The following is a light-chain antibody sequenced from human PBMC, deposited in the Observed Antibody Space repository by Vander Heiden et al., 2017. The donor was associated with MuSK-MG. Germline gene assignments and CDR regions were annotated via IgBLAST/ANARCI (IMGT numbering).Light chain of an antibody. CDR2: DAS. V-gene: IGKV3-11*01. CDR1: QIVSRY. CDR3: QQPSYWPQST. Sequence: EIVLTQCPSTLSLSPGERATIYCRVCQIVSRYLAWYEQKPFHAPRLLIYDASNRDTGISARFSGSGYGQDFPLTISSREPEDFAVYYCQQPSYWPQSTFGQGTKLEIK. J-gene: IGKJ2*01.